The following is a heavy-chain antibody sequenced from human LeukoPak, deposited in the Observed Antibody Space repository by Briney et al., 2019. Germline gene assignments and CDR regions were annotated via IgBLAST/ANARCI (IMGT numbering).Heavy chain of an antibody. V-gene: IGHV3-21*01. CDR3: AREKRGTGTNFDY. J-gene: IGHJ4*02. CDR2: ISTSSSYT. CDR1: GFTFSSYT. D-gene: IGHD1-1*01. Sequence: GGSLRLSCAVSGFTFSSYTMNWVRQAPGKGLEWVSSISTSSSYTYYADSVKGRFTISRDNAKNSLYLQMNSLRAEDTAVYYCAREKRGTGTNFDYWGQGTLVTVSS.